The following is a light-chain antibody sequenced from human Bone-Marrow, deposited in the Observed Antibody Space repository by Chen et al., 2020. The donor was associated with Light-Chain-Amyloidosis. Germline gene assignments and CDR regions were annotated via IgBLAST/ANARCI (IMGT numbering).Light chain of an antibody. CDR3: QSADSSGTYEVI. CDR1: DLPTKY. Sequence: SYELTQPPSVSLSPGQTARITCSGDDLPTKYAYWYQQKPGQAPVLVIHRDTERPSGSSDRFSGSRSGTTATLTISGVQVEDEADYHCQSADSSGTYEVIFGGGTKLTVL. CDR2: RDT. J-gene: IGLJ2*01. V-gene: IGLV3-25*03.